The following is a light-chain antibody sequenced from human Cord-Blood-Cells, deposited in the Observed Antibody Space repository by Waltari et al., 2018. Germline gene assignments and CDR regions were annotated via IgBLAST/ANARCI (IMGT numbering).Light chain of an antibody. Sequence: DIQMTQSPSTLSASVGDRVTITCRASQSISSWLAWYQQKPGKAPELLMYDASSLGSGVPSRFSGSGSGTEFTLTISSLQPDDFATYYCQQYKSYSGTFGQGTKVEIK. J-gene: IGKJ1*01. CDR1: QSISSW. V-gene: IGKV1-5*01. CDR3: QQYKSYSGT. CDR2: DAS.